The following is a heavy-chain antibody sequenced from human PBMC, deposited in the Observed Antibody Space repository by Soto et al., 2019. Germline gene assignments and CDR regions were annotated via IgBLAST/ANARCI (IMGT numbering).Heavy chain of an antibody. D-gene: IGHD1-1*01. Sequence: SSETLSLTCTVSGGSISSYYWSWIRQPPGKGLEWIGYIYYSGSTNYNPSLKSRVTISVDTSKNQFSLKLSSVTAADTAVYYCARQTLEGYWFDPWGQGTLVTVSS. CDR2: IYYSGST. V-gene: IGHV4-59*01. CDR3: ARQTLEGYWFDP. CDR1: GGSISSYY. J-gene: IGHJ5*02.